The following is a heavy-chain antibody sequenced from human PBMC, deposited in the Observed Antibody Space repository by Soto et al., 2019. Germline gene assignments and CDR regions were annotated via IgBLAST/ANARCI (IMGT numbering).Heavy chain of an antibody. CDR2: INGDGTLT. CDR1: GFTFSNYW. V-gene: IGHV3-74*01. Sequence: EVHLVQSGGGLVQPGGSLRLSCAASGFTFSNYWMHWARQDPGKGLTWVARINGDGTLTTYADFVKGRFTISRDNARKTLLLQMSSLRVDDTAVYYCSAGLVDYWGQGNLVSVSS. D-gene: IGHD2-8*02. J-gene: IGHJ4*02. CDR3: SAGLVDY.